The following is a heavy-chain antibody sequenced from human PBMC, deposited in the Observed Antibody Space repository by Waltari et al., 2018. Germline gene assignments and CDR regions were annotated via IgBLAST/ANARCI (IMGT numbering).Heavy chain of an antibody. CDR2: NIPIFGEA. CDR1: GGTFSSYA. J-gene: IGHJ6*03. Sequence: QVQRVQSGAEVKKPGSSVKVSCKASGGTFSSYAISWVRQAPGQGLEWMGGNIPIFGEANDAKKFQGRVTITADKSTSTAYMGLSSLRSEDTAVYYCALGPYYYYMDVWGKGTTVTVSS. CDR3: ALGPYYYYMDV. D-gene: IGHD7-27*01. V-gene: IGHV1-69*14.